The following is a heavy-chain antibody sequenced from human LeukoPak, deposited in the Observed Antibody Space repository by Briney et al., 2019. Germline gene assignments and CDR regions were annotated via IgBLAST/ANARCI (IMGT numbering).Heavy chain of an antibody. J-gene: IGHJ4*02. V-gene: IGHV3-11*06. CDR1: GFTFSDYY. CDR2: ISSSSSYT. CDR3: ATAAPASGWYFDY. Sequence: PGGSLRLSCAASGFTFSDYYMSWIRQAPGKGLEWVSYISSSSSYTNYADSVKGRFTISRDNAKNSLYLQMNGLRAEDTAVYYCATAAPASGWYFDYWGQGTLVTVSS. D-gene: IGHD6-19*01.